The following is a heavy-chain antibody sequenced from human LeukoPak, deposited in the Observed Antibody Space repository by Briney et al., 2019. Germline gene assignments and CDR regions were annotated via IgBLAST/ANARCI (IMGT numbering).Heavy chain of an antibody. J-gene: IGHJ6*03. CDR2: IYYSGST. CDR1: GGSISSYY. V-gene: IGHV4-59*01. D-gene: IGHD5-18*01. CDR3: ARGAISAMADYYMDV. Sequence: SETLSLTCTVSGGSISSYYWSWIRQPPGKGLEWIGYIYYSGSTNYNPSLKSRVTISVDTSKNQFSLKLSSVTAADTAVYYCARGAISAMADYYMDVWGKGTTVTISS.